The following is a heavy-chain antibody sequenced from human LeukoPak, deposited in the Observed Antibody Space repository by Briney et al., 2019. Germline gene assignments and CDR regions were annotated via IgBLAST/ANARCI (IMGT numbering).Heavy chain of an antibody. CDR2: IYYGGGT. V-gene: IGHV4-61*01. CDR3: ARSRMTRMRAVTDVFDI. J-gene: IGHJ3*02. D-gene: IGHD4-11*01. CDR1: GGSISSDSHY. Sequence: PSETLSLTCSVSGGSISSDSHYWSWLRQPPGKGLEWIGYIYYGGGTNYNPSLKSRLAISVDTSTNQFSVKLRSVTAADTAVYFCARSRMTRMRAVTDVFDIWGQGTVVTVSS.